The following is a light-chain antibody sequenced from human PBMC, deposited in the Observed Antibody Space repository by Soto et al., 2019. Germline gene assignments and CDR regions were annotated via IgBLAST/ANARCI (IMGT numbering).Light chain of an antibody. CDR3: LQHYNFPYT. J-gene: IGKJ2*01. Sequence: AIQMTQSPSSLSASVGDRVTITCRASQDIGNDLGWYQQRPGKAPKLLIYAASSLQSGVPSTFSGSGSGTDFTLTISSLQPEDFATYYCLQHYNFPYTFGQGTKLEIK. V-gene: IGKV1-6*01. CDR1: QDIGND. CDR2: AAS.